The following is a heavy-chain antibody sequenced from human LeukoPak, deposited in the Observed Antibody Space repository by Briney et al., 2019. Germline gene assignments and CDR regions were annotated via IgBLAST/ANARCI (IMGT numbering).Heavy chain of an antibody. CDR2: ISSSSSYI. CDR3: ARDQYSSGCNDY. J-gene: IGHJ4*02. CDR1: GFTFSSYS. V-gene: IGHV3-21*01. Sequence: GGSLRLSCAASGFTFSSYSMNWVRQAPGKGLEWVSSISSSSSYIYYADSVKGRFTVSRDNAKNTLYLQMNSLRAEDTAVYYCARDQYSSGCNDYWGQGTLVTVSS. D-gene: IGHD6-19*01.